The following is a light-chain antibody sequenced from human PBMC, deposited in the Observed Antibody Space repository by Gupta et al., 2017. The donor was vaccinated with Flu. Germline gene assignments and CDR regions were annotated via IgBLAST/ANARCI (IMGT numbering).Light chain of an antibody. CDR3: QHYGSSPYT. Sequence: EILLMQSPGTLSLSPGESATLSCRASQSVSSSSVAWYQQKPGQAPRLVIYGGSTRATGIPDRFSGSGSGADFALTISSLEPEDFAMYYCQHYGSSPYTFGQGTKVEIK. V-gene: IGKV3-20*01. J-gene: IGKJ2*01. CDR1: QSVSSSS. CDR2: GGS.